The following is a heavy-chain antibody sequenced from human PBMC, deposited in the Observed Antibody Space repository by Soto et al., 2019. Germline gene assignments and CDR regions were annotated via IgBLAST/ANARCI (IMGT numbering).Heavy chain of an antibody. CDR2: ISYDGSNK. CDR3: AKDLAVAGYVGPTIDY. CDR1: GFTFSSYG. V-gene: IGHV3-30*18. D-gene: IGHD6-19*01. Sequence: GGSLRLSCAASGFTFSSYGMHWVRQAPGKGLEWVAVISYDGSNKYYADSVKGRFTISRDNSKNTLYLQMNSLRAEDTAVYYCAKDLAVAGYVGPTIDYWGQGTLVTVSS. J-gene: IGHJ4*02.